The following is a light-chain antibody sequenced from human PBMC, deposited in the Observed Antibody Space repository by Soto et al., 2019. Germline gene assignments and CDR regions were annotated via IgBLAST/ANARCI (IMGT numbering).Light chain of an antibody. CDR3: CSYAGSSTFLV. CDR1: SSDVGSYNL. Sequence: QSVLTQPASVSGSPGQSITISCTGTSSDVGSYNLVSWYQQHPGKAPKHMIYEGSKRPSGVSNRFSGSKSGNTASLTISGLQAEDEADYYCCSYAGSSTFLVFGGGTKLTVL. V-gene: IGLV2-23*03. CDR2: EGS. J-gene: IGLJ2*01.